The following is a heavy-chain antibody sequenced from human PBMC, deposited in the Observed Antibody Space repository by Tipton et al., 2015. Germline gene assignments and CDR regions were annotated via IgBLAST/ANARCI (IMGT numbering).Heavy chain of an antibody. CDR3: ARAGYFDDQTPNWIDA. J-gene: IGHJ5*02. CDR2: IDYSGTT. V-gene: IGHV4-39*01. Sequence: TLSLTCSVSDGSISRSDDYWGWIRQPPGKGLEWIGDIDYSGTTYYSLSLKSRVTISVDTSKNQISLNLTSVTAADTAVYYCARAGYFDDQTPNWIDAWGQGALVTVSS. D-gene: IGHD3-22*01. CDR1: DGSISRSDDY.